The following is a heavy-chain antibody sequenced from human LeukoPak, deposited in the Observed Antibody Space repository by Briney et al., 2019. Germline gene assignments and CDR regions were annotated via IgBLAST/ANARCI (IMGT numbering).Heavy chain of an antibody. CDR3: ARAPVPITMIVEGLDY. V-gene: IGHV1-18*01. D-gene: IGHD3-22*01. J-gene: IGHJ4*02. CDR2: ISAYNGNT. Sequence: ASVKVSCKASGYTFTSYGISWVRRAPGQGLEWMGWISAYNGNTNYAQKLQGRVTMTTDTSTSTAYMELRSLRSDDTAVYYCARAPVPITMIVEGLDYWGQGTLVTVSS. CDR1: GYTFTSYG.